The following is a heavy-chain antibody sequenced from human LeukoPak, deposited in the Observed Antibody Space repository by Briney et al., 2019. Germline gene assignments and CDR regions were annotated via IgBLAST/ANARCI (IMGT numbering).Heavy chain of an antibody. CDR3: AKGPYYYDSSGYPSYFDY. D-gene: IGHD3-22*01. CDR1: GFTFDDYA. J-gene: IGHJ4*02. Sequence: TGGSLRLSCAASGFTFDDYAMHWVRQAPGKGLEWVSGISWNSGSIGYADSVKGRFTISRDNAKNSLYLQMNSLRAEDTALYYCAKGPYYYDSSGYPSYFDYWGQGTLVTVSS. CDR2: ISWNSGSI. V-gene: IGHV3-9*01.